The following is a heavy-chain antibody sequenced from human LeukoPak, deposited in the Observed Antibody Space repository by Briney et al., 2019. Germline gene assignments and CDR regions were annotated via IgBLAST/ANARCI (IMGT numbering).Heavy chain of an antibody. D-gene: IGHD3-16*01. J-gene: IGHJ6*03. V-gene: IGHV3-30*02. Sequence: GGSLRLSCEASGFTFSNYGMHWVRQAPGKGLEWAAFIRHDGSKIYYADSVKGGFTISRDSSKRTLYLQTNSLRAEHTAVYYCAKSVIPNAYQGTYYMDVWGKGTTVIVSS. CDR3: AKSVIPNAYQGTYYMDV. CDR1: GFTFSNYG. CDR2: IRHDGSKI.